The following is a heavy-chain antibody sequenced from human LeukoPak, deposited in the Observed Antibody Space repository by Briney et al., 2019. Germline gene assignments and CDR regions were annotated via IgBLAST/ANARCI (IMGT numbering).Heavy chain of an antibody. D-gene: IGHD6-19*01. CDR1: GYSFTSYW. CDR3: ARKQIAVAGFFDP. V-gene: IGHV5-51*01. J-gene: IGHJ5*02. Sequence: GESLKISCKGSGYSFTSYWIGWVRQMPGKSLEWMGIIYPGDSDTRYSPSFQGQVTISADKSISTAYLQWSSLKASDTAMYYCARKQIAVAGFFDPWGQGTLVTVSS. CDR2: IYPGDSDT.